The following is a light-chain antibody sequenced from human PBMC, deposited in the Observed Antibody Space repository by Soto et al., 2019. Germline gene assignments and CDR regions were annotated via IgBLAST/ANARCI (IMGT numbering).Light chain of an antibody. CDR3: CSYAGRNNLYV. V-gene: IGLV2-8*01. CDR2: EVS. J-gene: IGLJ1*01. Sequence: QSALTQPPSASGSPGQSVTISCTGTSSDVGGYNYVSWYQQHPGKAPKLMIYEVSNRPSGVPDRFSGSKSGNTASLTVSGPQAEDEADYYYCSYAGRNNLYVFGTGTKLTVL. CDR1: SSDVGGYNY.